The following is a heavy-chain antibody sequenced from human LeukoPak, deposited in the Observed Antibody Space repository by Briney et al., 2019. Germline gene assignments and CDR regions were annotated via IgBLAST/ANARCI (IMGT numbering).Heavy chain of an antibody. Sequence: ASVKVSCKASGYTFTSYDINWVRQATGQGLEWMGWMNSNSGNTGYAQKFQGRVTMTRNTSISTAYMELSSLRSEDTAVYYCARGASSGWYREPNFDYWGQGTLVTVSS. CDR2: MNSNSGNT. J-gene: IGHJ4*02. CDR3: ARGASSGWYREPNFDY. D-gene: IGHD6-19*01. CDR1: GYTFTSYD. V-gene: IGHV1-8*01.